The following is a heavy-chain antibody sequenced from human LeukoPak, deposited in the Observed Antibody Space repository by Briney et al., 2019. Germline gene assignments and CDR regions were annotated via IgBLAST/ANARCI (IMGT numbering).Heavy chain of an antibody. J-gene: IGHJ2*01. Sequence: PSDTLSLTCTVAGGSTSSYYWSWIQQPAGKRQEWSGIIYYSASTNYNPSLQSRVTISVDTSKSQFSLKRSSVTASDTAVYYCARGAYYYGSSGYYYGRYFDLWGRGTLVTVSS. V-gene: IGHV4-59*12. CDR3: ARGAYYYGSSGYYYGRYFDL. CDR1: GGSTSSYY. CDR2: IYYSAST. D-gene: IGHD3-22*01.